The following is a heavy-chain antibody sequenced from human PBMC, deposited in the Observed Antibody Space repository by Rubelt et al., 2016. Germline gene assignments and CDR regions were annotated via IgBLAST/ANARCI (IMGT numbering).Heavy chain of an antibody. V-gene: IGHV3-7*01. CDR1: GFTFGTYW. CDR3: TSVIYYSNYV. CDR2: IRQDGNEK. Sequence: VQLVESGGGVVQPGRSLRPSCAASGFTFGTYWMTWVRQPPGKGLEWVTNIRQDGNEKHYVDSVKGRFTVSRDNAKNLLFLQMNGLRVEDTAVYYCTSVIYYSNYVWGQGTTVTVSS. J-gene: IGHJ6*02.